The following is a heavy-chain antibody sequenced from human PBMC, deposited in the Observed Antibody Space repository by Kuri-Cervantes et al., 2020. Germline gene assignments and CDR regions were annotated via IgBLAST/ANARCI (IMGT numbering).Heavy chain of an antibody. CDR3: ARSYYGSGSWPTPYYYYYYMDV. Sequence: ASVKVSCKASGYSFTGYDINWVRQATGQGLEWMGGMNPNSGNTDYAQKFQGRVTMTRNTSISTAYMELGSLRSEDTAVYCCARSYYGSGSWPTPYYYYYYMDVWGKGTTVTVSS. J-gene: IGHJ6*03. V-gene: IGHV1-8*01. D-gene: IGHD3-10*01. CDR2: MNPNSGNT. CDR1: GYSFTGYD.